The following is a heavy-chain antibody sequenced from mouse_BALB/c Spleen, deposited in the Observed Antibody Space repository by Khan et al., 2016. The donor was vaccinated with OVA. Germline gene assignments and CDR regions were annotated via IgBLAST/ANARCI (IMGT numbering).Heavy chain of an antibody. CDR3: ARIVIVTTDYAMDY. CDR1: GFSLTSYG. J-gene: IGHJ4*01. CDR2: IWSGGST. Sequence: VQLQESGPGLVQPSQSLSITCTVSGFSLTSYGVHWVRQSPGKGLEWLGVIWSGGSTDYNAAFIYRLSISKDNSKSQVFFKMNSLQANDTAIYYCARIVIVTTDYAMDYWGQGTSDTVSS. D-gene: IGHD2-12*01. V-gene: IGHV2-2*02.